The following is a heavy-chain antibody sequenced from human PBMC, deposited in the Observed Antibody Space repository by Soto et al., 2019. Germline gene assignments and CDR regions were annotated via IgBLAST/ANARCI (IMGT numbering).Heavy chain of an antibody. D-gene: IGHD2-15*01. J-gene: IGHJ5*02. CDR2: IKSKTDGGTT. CDR1: GFTFSNAW. V-gene: IGHV3-15*01. CDR3: VRGGGGGLFDP. Sequence: GGSLRLSCAASGFTFSNAWMSWVRQAPGKGLEWVGRIKSKTDGGTTDYAAPVKGRFTISRDNAKRSLYLQMMGLTAEDTAIYYCVRGGGGGLFDPWGQGTMVTVSS.